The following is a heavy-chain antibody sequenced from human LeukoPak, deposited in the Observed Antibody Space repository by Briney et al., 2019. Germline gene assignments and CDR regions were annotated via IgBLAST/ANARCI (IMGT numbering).Heavy chain of an antibody. CDR3: ARVGGSYPFDY. CDR1: GFTFSSYS. Sequence: GGSLRLSCAASGFTFSSYSMSWVRQAPGKGLEWVSSISSSSSYIYYADSVKGRFTISRDNAKNSLYLQMNSLRAEDTAVYYCARVGGSYPFDYWGQGTLVTVSS. V-gene: IGHV3-21*01. CDR2: ISSSSSYI. J-gene: IGHJ4*02. D-gene: IGHD1-26*01.